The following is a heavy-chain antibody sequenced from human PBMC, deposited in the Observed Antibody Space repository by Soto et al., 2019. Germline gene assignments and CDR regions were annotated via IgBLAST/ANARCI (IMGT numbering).Heavy chain of an antibody. CDR3: ARESEDLTSNFDY. CDR1: GFTFSSYG. V-gene: IGHV3-33*01. Sequence: GGSLRLSCAASGFTFSSYGMHWVRQAPGKGLEWVAVIWYDGSNKYYGDSMKGRFTISRDNAKNSLYLEMNSLRAEDTAVYYCARESEDLTSNFDYWGQGTLVTVSS. CDR2: IWYDGSNK. J-gene: IGHJ4*02.